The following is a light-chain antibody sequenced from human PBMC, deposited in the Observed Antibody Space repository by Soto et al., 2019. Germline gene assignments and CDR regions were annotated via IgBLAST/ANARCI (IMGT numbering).Light chain of an antibody. Sequence: QSVLTQSPSASASLGASVKLTCTLSSGHSSYAIAWHQQQPEKGPRYLMKLNNDGSHSKGDGIPDRFSGSSSGAERYLTIPSLQSEDEADYYCQTWGTGIPVFGGGTKLTVL. V-gene: IGLV4-69*01. J-gene: IGLJ2*01. CDR1: SGHSSYA. CDR3: QTWGTGIPV. CDR2: LNNDGSH.